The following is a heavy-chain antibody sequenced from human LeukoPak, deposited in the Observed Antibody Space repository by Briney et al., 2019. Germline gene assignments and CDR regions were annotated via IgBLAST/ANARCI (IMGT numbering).Heavy chain of an antibody. J-gene: IGHJ6*02. Sequence: PGWSLRLSCEPSGFSFSTYSMNWVRQAPGKGLEWISYISISSTTIYYADSVKGRFTISRDNSKNTLYLQMNSLRAEDTAVYSCARDWSGSGVAMDVWGRGTTVTVSS. V-gene: IGHV3-48*01. CDR2: ISISSTTI. CDR3: ARDWSGSGVAMDV. D-gene: IGHD1-26*01. CDR1: GFSFSTYS.